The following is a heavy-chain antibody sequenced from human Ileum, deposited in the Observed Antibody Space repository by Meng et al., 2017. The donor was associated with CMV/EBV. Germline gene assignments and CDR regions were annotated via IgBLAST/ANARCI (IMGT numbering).Heavy chain of an antibody. Sequence: VSCGTSSSSNWWSWVRQPPGKGLEWIGEIYHSGSTNYNPSLKSRVTISVDKSKNQFSLKLSSVTAADTAVYYCARLGSSGYHSHFDYWGQGTLVTVSS. J-gene: IGHJ4*02. CDR1: CGTSSSSNW. V-gene: IGHV4-4*02. D-gene: IGHD3-22*01. CDR3: ARLGSSGYHSHFDY. CDR2: IYHSGST.